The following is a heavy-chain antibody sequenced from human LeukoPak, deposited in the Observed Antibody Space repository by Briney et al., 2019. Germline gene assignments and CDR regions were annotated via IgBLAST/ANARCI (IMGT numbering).Heavy chain of an antibody. CDR1: GGSISSSSYY. V-gene: IGHV4-39*02. CDR2: IYYSGST. J-gene: IGHJ6*02. Sequence: SEILSLTCTVSGGSISSSSYYWGWIRQPPGKGLEWIGSIYYSGSTYYNPSLKSRVTISVDTSKNQFSLKLSSVTAADTAVYYCAKDGATMVYYYYGMDVWGQGTTVTVSS. D-gene: IGHD1-26*01. CDR3: AKDGATMVYYYYGMDV.